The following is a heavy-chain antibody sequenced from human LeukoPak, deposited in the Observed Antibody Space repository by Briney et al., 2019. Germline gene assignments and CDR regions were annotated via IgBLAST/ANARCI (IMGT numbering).Heavy chain of an antibody. J-gene: IGHJ3*02. CDR1: GGSINNYY. V-gene: IGHV4-59*01. CDR3: ARNPPGIRQNAFDI. CDR2: IYNSGSTSGST. Sequence: KPSETLSLTCPVSGGSINNYYWNWVRQPPGKGLEWIGYIYNSGSTSGSTNYNPSLKSRVTISGDTSKNQFSLKLTSVTAVDTAVYYCARNPPGIRQNAFDIWGQGAMVTVSS.